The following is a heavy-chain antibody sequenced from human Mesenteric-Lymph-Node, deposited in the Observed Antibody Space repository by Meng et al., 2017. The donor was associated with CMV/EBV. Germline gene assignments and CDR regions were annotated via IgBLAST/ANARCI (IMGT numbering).Heavy chain of an antibody. J-gene: IGHJ2*01. D-gene: IGHD6-13*01. CDR3: ARVGSIAATGPSNWYFDL. CDR1: GFNFDSYS. CDR2: IYSGGST. V-gene: IGHV3-53*01. Sequence: GESLKISCTASGFNFDSYSMNWVRQAPGKGLEWVSVIYSGGSTYYADSVKGRFTISRDNSKNTLYLQLNSLSAEDTAVYYCARVGSIAATGPSNWYFDLWGRGTLVTVSS.